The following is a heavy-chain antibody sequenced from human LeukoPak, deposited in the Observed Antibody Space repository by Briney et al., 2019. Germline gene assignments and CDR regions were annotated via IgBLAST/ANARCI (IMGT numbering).Heavy chain of an antibody. V-gene: IGHV1-2*02. J-gene: IGHJ5*02. CDR2: INPHSGVT. D-gene: IGHD3-22*01. CDR1: GYTFTSYF. CDR3: ARELIEDQNWFDP. Sequence: ASVKVSCKASGYTFTSYFIHWVRQAPGQGLEWMGWINPHSGVTNYAQKFQARVTLTRDTTISTAYMELSGLRSDDTAVYFCARELIEDQNWFDPWGQGSQVTVSS.